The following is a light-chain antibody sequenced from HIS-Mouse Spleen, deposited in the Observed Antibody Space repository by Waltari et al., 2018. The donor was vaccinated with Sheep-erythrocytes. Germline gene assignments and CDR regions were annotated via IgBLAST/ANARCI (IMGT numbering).Light chain of an antibody. CDR1: QGIRND. Sequence: AIQMTQSPSSLSASVGDRVTITCRASQGIRNDLGWYQQKPGKAPKLLIYAASSLQSGVPSRFSGSGSCTDFTLTISSLQPEDFATYYCLQDYNYPWTFGQWTKVEIK. CDR2: AAS. J-gene: IGKJ1*01. V-gene: IGKV1-6*01. CDR3: LQDYNYPWT.